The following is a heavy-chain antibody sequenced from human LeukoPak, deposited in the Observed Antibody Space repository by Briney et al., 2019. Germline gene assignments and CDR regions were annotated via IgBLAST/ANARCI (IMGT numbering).Heavy chain of an antibody. V-gene: IGHV3-23*01. Sequence: GGSLRLSCAASGFTFSSYAMSWVRQAPGKGLEWVSAISSSGGSTNYADSVKGRFTISRDNSKNTLHLQMNSLRAEDTAIYYCAKASSGWYGWDYWGQGTLVTVSS. CDR2: ISSSGGST. CDR3: AKASSGWYGWDY. J-gene: IGHJ4*02. D-gene: IGHD6-19*01. CDR1: GFTFSSYA.